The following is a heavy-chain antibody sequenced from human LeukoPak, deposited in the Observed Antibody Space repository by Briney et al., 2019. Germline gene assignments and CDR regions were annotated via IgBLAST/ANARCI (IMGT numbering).Heavy chain of an antibody. CDR2: ISSSSSTI. Sequence: PGGSLRLSCAASGFTFSSYSMNWVRQAPGKGLEWVSYISSSSSTIFYADSVKGRFTISRDNAKNSLYLQMSSRRDEDTAVYSCARRYSGYDYEDFWGQGTLVTVSS. J-gene: IGHJ4*02. CDR1: GFTFSSYS. V-gene: IGHV3-48*02. D-gene: IGHD5-12*01. CDR3: ARRYSGYDYEDF.